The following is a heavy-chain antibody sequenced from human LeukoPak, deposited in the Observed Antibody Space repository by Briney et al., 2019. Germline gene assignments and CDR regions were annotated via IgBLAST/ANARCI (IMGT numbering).Heavy chain of an antibody. Sequence: GGSLRLSCTASGFTFGDYAMSWFRQAPGKGLEWVGFIRSKAYGRTTEYAASVKVRFTISRDDSTSIAYLQMNSPKTEDTAVYYCTRYCSGGSCYLVDYWSQGTLVTVSS. CDR2: IRSKAYGRTT. D-gene: IGHD2-15*01. CDR1: GFTFGDYA. CDR3: TRYCSGGSCYLVDY. J-gene: IGHJ4*02. V-gene: IGHV3-49*03.